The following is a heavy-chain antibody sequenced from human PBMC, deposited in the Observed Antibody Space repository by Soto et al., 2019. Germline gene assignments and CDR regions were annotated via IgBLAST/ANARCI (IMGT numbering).Heavy chain of an antibody. V-gene: IGHV3-23*01. Sequence: GASLRLSCAASGFTFSSYAMSWVRQAPGKGLEWVSAISGSGGSTYYADSVKGRFTISRDNSKNTLYLQMNSLRAEDTAVYYWAKVTTGTYLGFDPWGQGTLVTVSS. CDR3: AKVTTGTYLGFDP. CDR2: ISGSGGST. CDR1: GFTFSSYA. J-gene: IGHJ5*02. D-gene: IGHD1-1*01.